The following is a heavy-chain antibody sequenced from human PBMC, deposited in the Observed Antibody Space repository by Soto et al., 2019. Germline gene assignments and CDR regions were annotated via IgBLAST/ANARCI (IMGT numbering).Heavy chain of an antibody. CDR2: INHSGST. J-gene: IGHJ4*02. D-gene: IGHD3-10*01. V-gene: IGHV4-34*01. Sequence: SETLSLTCAVYGGSFSGYYWTWIRQPPGKGLEWIGEINHSGSTNCNPSLKSRVTISVDTSKNQFSLKLSSVTAADTAVYYRARGDNRYGLVYWGQGALVTVSS. CDR1: GGSFSGYY. CDR3: ARGDNRYGLVY.